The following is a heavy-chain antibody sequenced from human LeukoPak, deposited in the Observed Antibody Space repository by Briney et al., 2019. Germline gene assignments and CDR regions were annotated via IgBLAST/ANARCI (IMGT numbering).Heavy chain of an antibody. CDR2: IKQDGSEK. J-gene: IGHJ4*02. V-gene: IGHV3-7*01. CDR3: ARDLGRLRYFDWLLPYYFDY. CDR1: GFTFSSYW. D-gene: IGHD3-9*01. Sequence: GGSVRLSCAASGFTFSSYWMSWVRQAPGKGQEWVANIKQDGSEKYYVDSVKGRFTISRDSAKNSLYLQMNSLRAEDTAVYYCARDLGRLRYFDWLLPYYFDYWGQGTLVTVSS.